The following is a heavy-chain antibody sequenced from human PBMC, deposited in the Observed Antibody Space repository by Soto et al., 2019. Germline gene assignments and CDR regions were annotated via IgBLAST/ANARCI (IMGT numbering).Heavy chain of an antibody. CDR3: AKVAEVSTTIVAVVIRLGIGHFDY. CDR1: GFTFSSYA. J-gene: IGHJ4*02. Sequence: EVQLLESGGALVQPGGSLRLSCAASGFTFSSYAMSWVRQTQGKGLEWVSAISGSGGSTYYADSVKGRFTISRDNSKKTLYLQMNSLRAEDTAVYYCAKVAEVSTTIVAVVIRLGIGHFDYWGQGTLVTVSS. D-gene: IGHD3-3*01. V-gene: IGHV3-23*01. CDR2: ISGSGGST.